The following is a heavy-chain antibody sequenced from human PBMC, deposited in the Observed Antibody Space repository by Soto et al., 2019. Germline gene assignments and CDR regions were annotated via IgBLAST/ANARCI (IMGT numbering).Heavy chain of an antibody. V-gene: IGHV3-23*01. D-gene: IGHD6-19*01. CDR3: TKEAPPKAQLALAALNSFAFDY. J-gene: IGHJ4*02. CDR2: LSSSGRTT. CDR1: GLLVTTSA. Sequence: GGSLRLSCEASGLLVTTSAMSWVRQAPGKGLEWVAALSSSGRTTYYGDSVKDRFSISRDDSKNTLYLQMTSLRVEDSAVYYCTKEAPPKAQLALAALNSFAFDYWGLGTLVNVSS.